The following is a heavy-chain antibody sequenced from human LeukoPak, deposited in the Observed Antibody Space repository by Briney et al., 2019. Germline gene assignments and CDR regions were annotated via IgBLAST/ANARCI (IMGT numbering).Heavy chain of an antibody. CDR3: ARVSVSEGGLDY. J-gene: IGHJ4*02. CDR1: GFTFSSYG. Sequence: GGSLRLSCAASGFTFSSYGMHWVRQAPGKGLEWVAVIWYDGSNKYYADSVKGRFTISRDNSKNTLYLQMNSLRAEDTAVYYCARVSVSEGGLDYWGQGTLVTVSS. V-gene: IGHV3-33*01. CDR2: IWYDGSNK. D-gene: IGHD3-16*01.